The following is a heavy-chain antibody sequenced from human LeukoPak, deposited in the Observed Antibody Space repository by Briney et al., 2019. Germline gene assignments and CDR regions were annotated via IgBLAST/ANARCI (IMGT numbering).Heavy chain of an antibody. V-gene: IGHV3-23*01. Sequence: GGSLRLSCAASGFTFSRHGMNWVRQAPGKGLEWVSGISPNGVITYYADSVKGRFTISRDNSKGTVYLQMNSLRPEDTAVYYCAKDDAWLQFGDWGRGTLVIVSS. CDR3: AKDDAWLQFGD. CDR1: GFTFSRHG. CDR2: ISPNGVIT. J-gene: IGHJ4*02. D-gene: IGHD5-24*01.